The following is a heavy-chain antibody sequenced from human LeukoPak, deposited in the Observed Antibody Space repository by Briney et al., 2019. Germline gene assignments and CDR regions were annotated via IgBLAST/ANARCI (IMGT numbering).Heavy chain of an antibody. Sequence: PGGSLRLSRAASGFTFSSYAMSWVRQAPGKGLEWVSAISGSGGSTYYADSVKGRFTISRDNSKNTLYLQMNSLRAEDTAVYYCAKDIAVAGYYFDYWGQGTLVTVSS. CDR1: GFTFSSYA. V-gene: IGHV3-23*01. CDR2: ISGSGGST. J-gene: IGHJ4*02. D-gene: IGHD6-19*01. CDR3: AKDIAVAGYYFDY.